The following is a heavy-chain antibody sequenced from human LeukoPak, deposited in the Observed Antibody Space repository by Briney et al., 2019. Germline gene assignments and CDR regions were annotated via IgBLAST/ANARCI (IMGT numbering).Heavy chain of an antibody. CDR2: FDPEDGET. D-gene: IGHD3-22*01. CDR3: ATIDGHYDSSGY. V-gene: IGHV1-24*01. Sequence: ASVKVSCKASGYTFTSYGISWVRQAPGKGLEWMGGFDPEDGETIYAQKFQGRVTMTEDTSTDTAYMELSSLRSEDTAVYYCATIDGHYDSSGYWGQGTLVIVSS. CDR1: GYTFTSYG. J-gene: IGHJ4*02.